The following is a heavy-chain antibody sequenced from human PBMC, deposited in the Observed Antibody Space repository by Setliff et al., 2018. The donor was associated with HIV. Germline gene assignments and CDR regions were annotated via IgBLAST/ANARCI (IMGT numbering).Heavy chain of an antibody. CDR1: GGTFSSYA. CDR2: ISPIFGTE. D-gene: IGHD3-22*01. V-gene: IGHV1-69*13. J-gene: IGHJ4*02. CDR3: AATYYYDSSGLHGFDY. Sequence: ASVKVSCKASGGTFSSYAISWVRQAPGQGLEWMGGISPIFGTENYAQKFQGRVTITADESTSTAYMELSSLRSEDTAVYYCAATYYYDSSGLHGFDYWGQGTLVTVSS.